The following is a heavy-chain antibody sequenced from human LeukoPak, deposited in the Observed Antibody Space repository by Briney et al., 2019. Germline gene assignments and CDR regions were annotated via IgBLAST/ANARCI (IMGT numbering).Heavy chain of an antibody. J-gene: IGHJ4*02. D-gene: IGHD3-10*01. CDR3: ARSLPLWFGARRPPSFDY. CDR1: GFTFSSYA. V-gene: IGHV3-30*09. CDR2: ISYDGSNK. Sequence: HPGGSLRLSCAASGFTFSSYAMHWVRQAPGKGLEWVAVISYDGSNKYYADSVKGRFAISRDNAKNSLYLQMNSLRAEDTAVYYCARSLPLWFGARRPPSFDYWGQGTLVTVSS.